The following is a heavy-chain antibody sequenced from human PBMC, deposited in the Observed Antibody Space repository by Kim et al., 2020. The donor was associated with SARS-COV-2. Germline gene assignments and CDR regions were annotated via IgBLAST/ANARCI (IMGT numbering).Heavy chain of an antibody. V-gene: IGHV4-39*07. CDR2: ISYSGRT. D-gene: IGHD3-10*01. CDR3: ATHYYGSSRFDP. J-gene: IGHJ5*02. Sequence: SETLSLTCTVSGGSISSSNYYWGWFRQPPGTGLEWIAYISYSGRTYYSPSLKSRVTISLDTSKNQFSLKLNSVTAADTALYYCATHYYGSSRFDPWGQGT. CDR1: GGSISSSNYY.